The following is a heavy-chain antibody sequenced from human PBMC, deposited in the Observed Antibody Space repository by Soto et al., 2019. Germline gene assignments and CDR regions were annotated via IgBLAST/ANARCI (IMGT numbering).Heavy chain of an antibody. CDR2: IYYSGST. Sequence: SETLSLTCTVSGGSISSYYWSWIRQPPGKGLEWIGYIYYSGSTNYNPSLKSRVTISVDTSKNQFSLKLSSVTAADTAVYYCTSSRKYYYYYYMDVWGKGTTVTVSS. CDR3: TSSRKYYYYYYMDV. J-gene: IGHJ6*03. D-gene: IGHD6-6*01. CDR1: GGSISSYY. V-gene: IGHV4-59*01.